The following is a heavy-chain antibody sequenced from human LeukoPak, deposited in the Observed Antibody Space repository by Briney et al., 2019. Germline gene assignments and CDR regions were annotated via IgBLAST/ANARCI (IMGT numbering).Heavy chain of an antibody. CDR1: GFTFSSYG. D-gene: IGHD5-12*01. CDR2: IRYDGSNK. CDR3: AKSEWLRVGPTGRFIDY. J-gene: IGHJ4*02. V-gene: IGHV3-30*02. Sequence: GGSLRLSCAASGFTFSSYGMHWVRQAPGKGLEWVAFIRYDGSNKYYADSVKGRFTISRDNSKNTLYLQMNSLRAEDTAVYYCAKSEWLRVGPTGRFIDYWGQGTLVTVSS.